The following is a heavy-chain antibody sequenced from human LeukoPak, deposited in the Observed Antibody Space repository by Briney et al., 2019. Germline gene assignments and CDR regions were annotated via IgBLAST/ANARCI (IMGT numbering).Heavy chain of an antibody. CDR1: GFTFNDYA. CDR3: ARAGLTPPYDFWSGNYYYYYMDV. J-gene: IGHJ6*03. Sequence: GGSLRLSCAASGFTFNDYAMHWVRQAPGKGLEWVSGISWNSGSIGYADSVKGRFTISRDNAKNSLYLQMNSLRAEDTAVYYCARAGLTPPYDFWSGNYYYYYMDVWGKGTTVTVSS. D-gene: IGHD3-3*01. V-gene: IGHV3-9*01. CDR2: ISWNSGSI.